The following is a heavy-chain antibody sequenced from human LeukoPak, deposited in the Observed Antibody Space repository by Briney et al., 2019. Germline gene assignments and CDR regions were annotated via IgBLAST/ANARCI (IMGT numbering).Heavy chain of an antibody. D-gene: IGHD6-13*01. CDR2: IKPDGTTK. CDR3: ARSIPYGTTWYGRSDY. CDR1: GFPFSSYS. V-gene: IGHV3-7*03. J-gene: IGHJ4*02. Sequence: GGSLKLSCAASGFPFSSYSMTWVRQAPGKGLEWVANIKPDGTTKFYVDSVKGRFTISRDNALNSLYLQMNSLRAEDTAIYYCARSIPYGTTWYGRSDYWGQGTLVTVSS.